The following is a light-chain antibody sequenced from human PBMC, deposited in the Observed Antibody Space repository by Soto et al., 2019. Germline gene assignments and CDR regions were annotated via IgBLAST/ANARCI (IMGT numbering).Light chain of an antibody. V-gene: IGLV2-14*01. CDR2: EVS. CDR1: SSDVGAYNY. CDR3: SSYSSGSTWV. Sequence: QSALTQPASVSGSPGQSITISCTGTSSDVGAYNYVSWYQQHPGKAPKPMIYEVSNRPSGVSNRFSGSKSGNTASLTISGLQAEDEGAYYCSSYSSGSTWVFGGGTKLTVL. J-gene: IGLJ3*02.